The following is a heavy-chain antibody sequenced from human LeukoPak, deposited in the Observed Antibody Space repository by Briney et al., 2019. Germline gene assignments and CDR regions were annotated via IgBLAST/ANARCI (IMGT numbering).Heavy chain of an antibody. D-gene: IGHD2-21*01. Sequence: PGGSLRLSCAASGFTFSSYGMHWVRQAPGKGLEWVAVIWYDGSNKYYADSVKGRFTISRDNSKNTLYLQMNSLRAEDTAVYYCAREGEIAFIVVARAPSNYYMDVWGKGTTVTVSS. CDR3: AREGEIAFIVVARAPSNYYMDV. V-gene: IGHV3-33*01. CDR1: GFTFSSYG. CDR2: IWYDGSNK. J-gene: IGHJ6*03.